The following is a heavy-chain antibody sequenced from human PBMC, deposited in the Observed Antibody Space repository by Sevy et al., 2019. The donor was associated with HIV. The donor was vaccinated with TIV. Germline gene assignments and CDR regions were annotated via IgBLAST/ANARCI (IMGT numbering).Heavy chain of an antibody. CDR3: TSVGCPYWVSEACDI. CDR2: MKSKNDGGTT. CDR1: GFTFSIIY. J-gene: IGHJ3*02. Sequence: GGSLRLSCAASGFTFSIIYMNWVRQSPGKGLEWVGRMKSKNDGGTTDNVAPVKDRFTMSRDDSKNTLYLQMNSLKADETGGYYCTSVGCPYWVSEACDIWGQGTMVTVS. D-gene: IGHD6-13*01. V-gene: IGHV3-15*01.